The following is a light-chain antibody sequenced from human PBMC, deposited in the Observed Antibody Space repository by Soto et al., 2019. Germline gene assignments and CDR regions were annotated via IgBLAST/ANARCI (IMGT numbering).Light chain of an antibody. V-gene: IGKV1-5*01. Sequence: DIHMTQAPSTLSASVGDRVTITCRASQSINAWLAWYQQKPGKAPKLLIYDVSTLASGVPSRFSGSASGTEFTLTISNLESEYFASYYCQQYHRYSTFCQGSRVDIK. CDR2: DVS. CDR3: QQYHRYST. J-gene: IGKJ1*01. CDR1: QSINAW.